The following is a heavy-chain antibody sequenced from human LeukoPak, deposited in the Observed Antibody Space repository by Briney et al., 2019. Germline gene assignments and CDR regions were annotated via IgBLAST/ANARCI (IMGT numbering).Heavy chain of an antibody. Sequence: ASVKVSCKSSGYTFTSYGISWVRQAPGRGLEWMGWISVYNGNTNYAQKFQGRVTMTTDTSTSTAYMELRSLRSDDTAVYYCARALAGTFWADWSEYDYWGQGTLVTVSS. CDR3: ARALAGTFWADWSEYDY. V-gene: IGHV1-18*01. J-gene: IGHJ4*02. D-gene: IGHD6-19*01. CDR2: ISVYNGNT. CDR1: GYTFTSYG.